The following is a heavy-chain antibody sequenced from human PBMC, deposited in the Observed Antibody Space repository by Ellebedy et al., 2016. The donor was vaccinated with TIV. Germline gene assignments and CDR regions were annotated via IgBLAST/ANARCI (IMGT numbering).Heavy chain of an antibody. V-gene: IGHV5-51*01. D-gene: IGHD1-1*01. CDR1: GYSFTNCW. CDR3: ARPSDWNDGYFHY. J-gene: IGHJ4*02. CDR2: IYPSDFDT. Sequence: GESLKISRKGSGYSFTNCWIGGVRQMPGKGLEWMGIIYPSDFDTRYSPSVQGQVTISADKSISTAYLQWNSLKASDTAMFYCARPSDWNDGYFHYWGQGTLVTVSS.